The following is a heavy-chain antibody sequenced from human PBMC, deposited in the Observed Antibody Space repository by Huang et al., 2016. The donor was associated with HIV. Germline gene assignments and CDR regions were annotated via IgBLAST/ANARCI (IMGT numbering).Heavy chain of an antibody. CDR3: ARLSGYYNILTGYRYDWYFDL. D-gene: IGHD3-9*01. CDR2: INAGNGNT. CDR1: GYTFTNYA. V-gene: IGHV1-3*01. Sequence: QVQLVQSGAEVKKPGASVKVSCKASGYTFTNYAMHWVRQAPGQSLEWRGWINAGNGNTKYSQKSQGRVTITRDTSASTAYMELSSLRSEDTAVYYCARLSGYYNILTGYRYDWYFDLWGRGTLVTVSS. J-gene: IGHJ2*01.